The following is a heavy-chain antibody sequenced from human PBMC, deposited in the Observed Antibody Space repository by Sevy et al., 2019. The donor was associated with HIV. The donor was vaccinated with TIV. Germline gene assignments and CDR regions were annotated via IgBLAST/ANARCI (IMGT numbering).Heavy chain of an antibody. Sequence: SETLSLTCTVSGGSISSYYWSWIRQPAGKGLEWIGRIYTSGSTNHNPSLKSRVTMSVDTSKNQFSLKLSSVTAADTAVYYCAREGYCSITSCYFSNWFDPWGQGTLVTVSS. CDR2: IYTSGST. CDR3: AREGYCSITSCYFSNWFDP. CDR1: GGSISSYY. J-gene: IGHJ5*02. V-gene: IGHV4-4*07. D-gene: IGHD2-2*01.